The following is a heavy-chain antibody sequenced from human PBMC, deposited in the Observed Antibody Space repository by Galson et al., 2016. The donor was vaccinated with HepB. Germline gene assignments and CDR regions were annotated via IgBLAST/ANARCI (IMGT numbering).Heavy chain of an antibody. J-gene: IGHJ4*02. V-gene: IGHV3-23*01. CDR3: ARFTQQWLERVYYFDY. CDR1: GFTFSIYA. CDR2: ISGDGTGT. D-gene: IGHD6-19*01. Sequence: SLRLSCAASGFTFSIYAMSWVRQAPGKGLEWVSAISGDGTGTYYAGSVQGRFTSSIDRSKNTLYLQMTSLRADDTAVYYCARFTQQWLERVYYFDYWGQGTLVTVSS.